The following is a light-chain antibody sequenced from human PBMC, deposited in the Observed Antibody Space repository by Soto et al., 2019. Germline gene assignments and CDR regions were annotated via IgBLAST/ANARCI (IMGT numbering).Light chain of an antibody. CDR2: GAS. CDR1: QSVSSSY. V-gene: IGKV3-20*01. CDR3: QHDGSSLWP. Sequence: EIVLTQSPGTLSLSPGERATLSCRASQSVSSSYLAWYQQKPGQAPRLLIYGASSRATGIPDSFRGSGSGTDFTLTIRRLEPENFAGYYCQHDGSSLWPFGTGTKVEIK. J-gene: IGKJ1*01.